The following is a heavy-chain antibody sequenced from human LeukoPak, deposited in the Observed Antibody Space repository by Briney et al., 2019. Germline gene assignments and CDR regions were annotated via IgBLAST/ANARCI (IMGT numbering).Heavy chain of an antibody. V-gene: IGHV1-46*01. D-gene: IGHD6-13*01. J-gene: IGHJ5*02. CDR3: ARDCIAAAGARIFLWFDP. Sequence: ASVKVSCKAFGYTFTSNYMHWVRQAPGQGPEWMGIINPSGGSTSYAQKFQGRVTMTRDTSTSTVYMELSSLRSEDTAVYYCARDCIAAAGARIFLWFDPWGQGTLVTVSS. CDR1: GYTFTSNY. CDR2: INPSGGST.